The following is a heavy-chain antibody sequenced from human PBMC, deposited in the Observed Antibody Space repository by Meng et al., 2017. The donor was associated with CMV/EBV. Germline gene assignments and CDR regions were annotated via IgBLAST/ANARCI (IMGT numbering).Heavy chain of an antibody. J-gene: IGHJ6*02. CDR2: INPNTGGT. D-gene: IGHD2-2*01. V-gene: IGHV1-2*02. Sequence: ASVKVSCKASGCTFTGYYMHWVRQAPGQGLEWMGWINPNTGGTNYAQKFQGRVTMTRDTSISTAYMELSRLRSDDTAVYYCARILVEPAAIYYGLDVWGQGTTVTVSS. CDR1: GCTFTGYY. CDR3: ARILVEPAAIYYGLDV.